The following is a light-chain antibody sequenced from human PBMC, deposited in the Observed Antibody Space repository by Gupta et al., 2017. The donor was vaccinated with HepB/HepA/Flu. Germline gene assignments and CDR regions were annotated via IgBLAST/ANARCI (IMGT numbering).Light chain of an antibody. V-gene: IGKV3-15*01. Sequence: VLTQSPATLAVSPGEGATLPCRASQSVSNHLAWYQQNPGQAPRLLIYGASTRATGIPARFSGSGYETEFILTISSLQSEDFAVYYCQQSHSLPLTFVGGTTLET. CDR2: GAS. CDR3: QQSHSLPLT. CDR1: QSVSNH. J-gene: IGKJ4*01.